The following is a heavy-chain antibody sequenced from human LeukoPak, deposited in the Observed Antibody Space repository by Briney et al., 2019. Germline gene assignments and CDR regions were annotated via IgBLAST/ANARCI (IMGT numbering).Heavy chain of an antibody. J-gene: IGHJ3*02. CDR1: GGSISSSSYY. V-gene: IGHV4-39*01. D-gene: IGHD5-24*01. CDR2: IYYSGST. Sequence: PSETLSLTCTVSGGSISSSSYYWGWIRQPPGKGLEWIGSIYYSGSTYYNPSLKSRVTISVDTSKNQFSLKLSSVTAADTAVYYCARQSYPRALEMATITSAFDIWGQGTMVTVSS. CDR3: ARQSYPRALEMATITSAFDI.